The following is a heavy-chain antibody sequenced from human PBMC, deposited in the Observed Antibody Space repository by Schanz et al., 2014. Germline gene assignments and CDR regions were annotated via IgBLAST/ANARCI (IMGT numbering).Heavy chain of an antibody. CDR3: AREKGHGYSGLS. V-gene: IGHV1-2*06. Sequence: QVQLVQSGAEVKKPGDSVTVSCKVSGFIFTGYFIHWIRQAPGQGLEWMGRFNPGNGGANFAEKFQGRVAMTSDTSITTAYMDLSGLTSDDTAVYYCAREKGHGYSGLSWGQGTLLAVSS. CDR2: FNPGNGGA. J-gene: IGHJ5*02. D-gene: IGHD5-12*01. CDR1: GFIFTGYF.